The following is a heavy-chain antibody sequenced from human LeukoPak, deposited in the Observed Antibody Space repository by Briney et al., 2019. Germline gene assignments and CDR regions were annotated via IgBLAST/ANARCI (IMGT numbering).Heavy chain of an antibody. J-gene: IGHJ4*02. V-gene: IGHV3-30-3*01. D-gene: IGHD3-9*01. CDR1: GFTFSSYA. CDR2: ISYDGTNK. CDR3: ARDFGWLSGFDN. Sequence: PGGSLRLSCAASGFTFSSYAIXXXXQAPGKGXXXVAIISYDGTNKYYAXSVRGRFTISRDNSKNTLYLQMNSLRAEDTAVYYCARDFGWLSGFDNWGQGTLATVSS.